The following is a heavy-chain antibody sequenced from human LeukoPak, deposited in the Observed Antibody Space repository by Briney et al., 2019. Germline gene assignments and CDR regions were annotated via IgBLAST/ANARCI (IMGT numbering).Heavy chain of an antibody. D-gene: IGHD3-10*01. Sequence: GGSLRLSCAASGFTFSSYSMNWVRQAPGKGLEWVSGISWNSGSIGYADSVKGRFTIPRDNAKNSLYLQMNSLRAEDTALYYCAKGRTRYGSGSYWGPFDYWGQGTLVTVSS. V-gene: IGHV3-9*01. CDR2: ISWNSGSI. J-gene: IGHJ4*02. CDR1: GFTFSSYS. CDR3: AKGRTRYGSGSYWGPFDY.